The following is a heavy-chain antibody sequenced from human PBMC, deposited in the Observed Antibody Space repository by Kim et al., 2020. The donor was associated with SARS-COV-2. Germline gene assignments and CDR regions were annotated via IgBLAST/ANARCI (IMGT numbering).Heavy chain of an antibody. CDR2: ISYDGSNK. Sequence: GGSLRLSCAASGFTFSSYGMHWVRQAPGKGLEWVAVISYDGSNKYYADSVKGRFTISRDNSKNTLYLQMNSLRAEDTAGYYCARDLDSSGWFMFDYWGQG. J-gene: IGHJ4*02. CDR3: ARDLDSSGWFMFDY. D-gene: IGHD6-19*01. V-gene: IGHV3-33*05. CDR1: GFTFSSYG.